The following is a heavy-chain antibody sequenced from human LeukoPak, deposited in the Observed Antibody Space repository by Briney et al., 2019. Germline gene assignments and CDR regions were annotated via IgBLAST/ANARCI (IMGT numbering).Heavy chain of an antibody. CDR1: GGSISSYY. J-gene: IGHJ4*02. V-gene: IGHV4-59*01. CDR2: MSYSGST. Sequence: PSETLSLTCTVSGGSISSYYWSWIRQPPGKGLEWIGYMSYSGSTNYNPSLKSRVTKSVDTSKKQFSLKVSSVTAAETAVYYCASTMTIAGVSDYFDSWGQGTLVTVSS. CDR3: ASTMTIAGVSDYFDS. D-gene: IGHD4-17*01.